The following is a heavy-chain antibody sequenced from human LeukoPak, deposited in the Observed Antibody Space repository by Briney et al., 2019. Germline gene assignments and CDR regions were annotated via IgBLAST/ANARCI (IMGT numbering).Heavy chain of an antibody. Sequence: GGSLRLSCAASGFTFSSYGMHWVRQAPGKGLVWVSRINTDGSLINYADSVKGRFTMSRDNSKNTLYLQMSSLRAEDTAVYYCARIIVGATGIDYWGQGTLVTVSS. V-gene: IGHV3-74*01. CDR1: GFTFSSYG. J-gene: IGHJ4*02. CDR2: INTDGSLI. CDR3: ARIIVGATGIDY. D-gene: IGHD1-26*01.